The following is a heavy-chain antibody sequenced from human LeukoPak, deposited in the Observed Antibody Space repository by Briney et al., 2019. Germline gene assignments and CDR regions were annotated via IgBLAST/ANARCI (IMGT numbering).Heavy chain of an antibody. CDR1: GYTFTSYG. CDR2: ISAYNGNT. V-gene: IGHV1-18*01. Sequence: GASVKVSCKASGYTFTSYGISWVRQAPGQGLEWMGWISAYNGNTNYAQKLQGRVTMTTDTSTSTDYMELSSLRSEDTAVYYCARKYCSGGSCFLDYWGQGTLVTVSS. CDR3: ARKYCSGGSCFLDY. J-gene: IGHJ4*02. D-gene: IGHD2-15*01.